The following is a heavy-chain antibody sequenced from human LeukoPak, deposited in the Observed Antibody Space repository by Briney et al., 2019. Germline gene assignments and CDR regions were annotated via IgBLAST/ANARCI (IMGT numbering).Heavy chain of an antibody. CDR2: ISSSSSYI. CDR1: GFTFSSYS. D-gene: IGHD5-18*01. CDR3: ARDMKDTAMVTDY. V-gene: IGHV3-21*01. Sequence: PGGSLRLXCAASGFTFSSYSMNWVRQAPGKGLEWVSSISSSSSYIYYADSVKGRFTISRDNAKNSLYLQMNSLRAEDTAVYYCARDMKDTAMVTDYWGQRTLVTVSS. J-gene: IGHJ4*02.